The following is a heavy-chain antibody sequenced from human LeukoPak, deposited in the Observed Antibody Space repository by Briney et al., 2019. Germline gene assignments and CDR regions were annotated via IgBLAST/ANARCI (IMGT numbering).Heavy chain of an antibody. D-gene: IGHD6-6*01. CDR3: ARDSIAARPWYFDY. CDR1: GGSISSYY. Sequence: PSETLSLTCTVSGGSISSYYWSWIRQPAGKGLEWIGRIYTSGSTNYNPSLKSRVTISVDTSKNQFSLKLSSVTAADTAVYYCARDSIAARPWYFDYWGQGTLVTVSS. V-gene: IGHV4-4*07. CDR2: IYTSGST. J-gene: IGHJ4*02.